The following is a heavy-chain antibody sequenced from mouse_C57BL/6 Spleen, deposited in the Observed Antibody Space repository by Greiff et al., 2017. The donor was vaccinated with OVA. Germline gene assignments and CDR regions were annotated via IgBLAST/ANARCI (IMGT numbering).Heavy chain of an antibody. CDR3: ARKGYYAMDD. CDR1: GYTFTSYW. V-gene: IGHV1-69*01. CDR2: IDTSDSYT. Sequence: VQLQQPGAELVMPGASVKLSCKASGYTFTSYWMHWVKQRPGQGLEWIGEIDTSDSYTNYHQKFKGKSTLTVDKSSSTAYMQLSSLTSEDSAVYYCARKGYYAMDDWGQGTSVTVSS. J-gene: IGHJ4*01.